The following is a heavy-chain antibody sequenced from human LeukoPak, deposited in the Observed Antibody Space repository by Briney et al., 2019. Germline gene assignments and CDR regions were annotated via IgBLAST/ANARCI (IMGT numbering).Heavy chain of an antibody. J-gene: IGHJ4*02. CDR3: AKDLAIYDSIYFDY. CDR2: ISGSGGST. D-gene: IGHD3-22*01. Sequence: HPGGSLRLSCAASGFTFSSYAMSWVRQAPGKGLEWVSAISGSGGSTYYADSVKGRFTISRDNSKNTLHLQMNSLRAEDTAVYYCAKDLAIYDSIYFDYWGQGTLVTVSS. V-gene: IGHV3-23*01. CDR1: GFTFSSYA.